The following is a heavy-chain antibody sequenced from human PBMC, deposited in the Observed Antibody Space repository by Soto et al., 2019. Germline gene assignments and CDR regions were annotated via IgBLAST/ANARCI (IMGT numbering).Heavy chain of an antibody. D-gene: IGHD5-12*01. CDR3: AVYSACDQYFDY. V-gene: IGHV4-39*01. CDR1: GGSISSSSYY. J-gene: IGHJ4*02. CDR2: IYYSGRT. Sequence: QLQLQESGPGLVKPSETLSLTCTVSGGSISSSSYYWGWIRQPPGKGLEWIGNIYYSGRTYYNASLESRVTISVDTSKNQFSLKLSSVTAADTAVYYCAVYSACDQYFDYWGQGTLVTVSS.